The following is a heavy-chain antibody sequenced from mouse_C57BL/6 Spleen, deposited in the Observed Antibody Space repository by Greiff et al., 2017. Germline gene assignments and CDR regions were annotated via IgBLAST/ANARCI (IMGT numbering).Heavy chain of an antibody. D-gene: IGHD4-1*01. J-gene: IGHJ4*01. Sequence: VQLQQSGPELVKPGASVKIPCKASGHTFTAYNMDWVKQSHGKSLEWIGDINPNNGGTIYNQKFKGKATLTVDTSSSTAYMELRSLTSEDTAVYYCARYLGREEDYAMDYWGQGTSVTVSS. CDR3: ARYLGREEDYAMDY. CDR2: INPNNGGT. V-gene: IGHV1-18*01. CDR1: GHTFTAYN.